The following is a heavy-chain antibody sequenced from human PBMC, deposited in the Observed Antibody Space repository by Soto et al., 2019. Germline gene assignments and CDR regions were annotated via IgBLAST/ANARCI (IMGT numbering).Heavy chain of an antibody. CDR1: GYSISSGYY. V-gene: IGHV4-38-2*02. J-gene: IGHJ3*02. Sequence: QVQLQESGPGLVKPSETLSLTCAVSGYSISSGYYWGWIRQPPGKGLEWIGSIYHSGSTYYNPSLKSRVTISVDTSKNQFSLKLSSVTAADTAVYYCARDRHSGYDWWRYCSGGSCYSDAFDIWGQGTMVTVSS. CDR2: IYHSGST. CDR3: ARDRHSGYDWWRYCSGGSCYSDAFDI. D-gene: IGHD2-15*01.